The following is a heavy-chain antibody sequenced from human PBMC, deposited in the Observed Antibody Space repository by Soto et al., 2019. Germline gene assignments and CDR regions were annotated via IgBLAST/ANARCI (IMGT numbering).Heavy chain of an antibody. CDR1: GGSISSYY. V-gene: IGHV4-59*01. CDR3: ARDNCSSTSCYKSPWWFDP. CDR2: IYYSGST. J-gene: IGHJ5*02. Sequence: PSETLSLTCTVSGGSISSYYWSWIRQPPGKGLEWIGYIYYSGSTNYNPSLKSRVTISVDTSKNQFSLKLSSVTAADTAVYYCARDNCSSTSCYKSPWWFDPWGQGTLVTVS. D-gene: IGHD2-2*02.